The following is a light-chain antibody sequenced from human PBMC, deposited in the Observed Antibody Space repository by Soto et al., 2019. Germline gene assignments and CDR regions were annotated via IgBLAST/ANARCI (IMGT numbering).Light chain of an antibody. J-gene: IGKJ1*01. V-gene: IGKV3-20*01. Sequence: ELVLTQSPGTLSLSPGERSTLSCRASQRVSSGYLGWYQQRPCQAPRLILYGASNRAAGIPDRFSGRGSETDFTLTISRLEPEDFAVYYCQQHASSPPWTCGQGTKVDIK. CDR1: QRVSSGY. CDR3: QQHASSPPWT. CDR2: GAS.